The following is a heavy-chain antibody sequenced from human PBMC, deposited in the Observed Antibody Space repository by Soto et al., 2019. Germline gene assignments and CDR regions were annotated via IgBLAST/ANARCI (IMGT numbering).Heavy chain of an antibody. Sequence: QVQLVQSGAEVKKPGSSVKVSCKASGGTFSRFAISWVRQAPGQGLEWMGGIIPLFGRQHYAQIFRGRVTITADESTNTAYMELSSLRSGDTAVIYCATSAYGDFFSDSWGQGTLVTVSS. D-gene: IGHD4-17*01. J-gene: IGHJ4*02. CDR1: GGTFSRFA. CDR3: ATSAYGDFFSDS. V-gene: IGHV1-69*01. CDR2: IIPLFGRQ.